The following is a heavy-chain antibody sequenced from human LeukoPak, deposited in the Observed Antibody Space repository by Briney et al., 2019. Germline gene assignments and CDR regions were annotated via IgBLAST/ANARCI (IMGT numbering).Heavy chain of an antibody. V-gene: IGHV4-59*01. CDR1: GGSISSYY. Sequence: SETLSLTCTVSGGSISSYYWSWIRQPPGKGLEWIGYIYYSGSTNYNPSLKGRVTISVDTSKNQFSLKLSSVTAADTAVYYCARAEYSSSSQFDYWGQGTLVTVSS. J-gene: IGHJ4*02. CDR3: ARAEYSSSSQFDY. D-gene: IGHD6-6*01. CDR2: IYYSGST.